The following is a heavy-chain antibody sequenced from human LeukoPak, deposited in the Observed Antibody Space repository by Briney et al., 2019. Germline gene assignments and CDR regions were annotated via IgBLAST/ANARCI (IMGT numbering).Heavy chain of an antibody. V-gene: IGHV3-7*01. CDR2: IKQDGSEK. CDR3: ARDPVSGAPDYLDY. J-gene: IGHJ4*02. D-gene: IGHD1-26*01. Sequence: GGSLRLSCAASGFTFSSYWMSWVRQAPGKGLEWVANIKQDGSEKYYVDSVKGRFTISRDNAKNSLYLQMNSLRAEDTAVYYCARDPVSGAPDYLDYWGRGTLVTVSS. CDR1: GFTFSSYW.